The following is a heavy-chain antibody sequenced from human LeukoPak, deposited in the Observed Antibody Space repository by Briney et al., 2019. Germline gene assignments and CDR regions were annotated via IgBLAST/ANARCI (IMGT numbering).Heavy chain of an antibody. CDR3: AKETPWGAFDY. J-gene: IGHJ4*02. V-gene: IGHV3-21*04. CDR1: GFTFSSYS. D-gene: IGHD3-16*01. CDR2: ISSGSSYI. Sequence: PGGSLRLSYAASGFTFSSYSMNWVRQAPGKGLEWVSSISSGSSYIYYADSVKGRFTISRDNAKNSLYLQMNSLRAEDTALYYCAKETPWGAFDYWGQGTLVTVSS.